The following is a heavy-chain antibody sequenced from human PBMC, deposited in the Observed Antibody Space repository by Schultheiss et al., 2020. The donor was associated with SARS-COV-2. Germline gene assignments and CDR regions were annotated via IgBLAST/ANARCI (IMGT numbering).Heavy chain of an antibody. J-gene: IGHJ4*02. Sequence: GGSLRLSCAASGFTVSSNYMSWVRQAPGKGLEWVSVIYSGGSTYYADSVKGRFTISRDDSKNTLYLQMNSLKTEDTAVYYCTTDKRNSGWYNGYWGQGTLVTVSS. CDR2: IYSGGST. CDR3: TTDKRNSGWYNGY. V-gene: IGHV3-53*01. D-gene: IGHD6-19*01. CDR1: GFTVSSNY.